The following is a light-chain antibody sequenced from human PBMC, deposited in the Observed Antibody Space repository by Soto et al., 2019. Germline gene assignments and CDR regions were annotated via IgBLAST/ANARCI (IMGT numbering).Light chain of an antibody. V-gene: IGLV1-51*01. CDR3: GTWDSRLSAVV. J-gene: IGLJ2*01. CDR2: DND. Sequence: QSVLTQPPSVSAAPGQKVTISCSGSSSNIGNNFVSWYQQLPGTAPKLLIYDNDMRPSGIPDRFSGSKSGTSATLGITGLQTGDEADYYCGTWDSRLSAVVFGGGTQLT. CDR1: SSNIGNNF.